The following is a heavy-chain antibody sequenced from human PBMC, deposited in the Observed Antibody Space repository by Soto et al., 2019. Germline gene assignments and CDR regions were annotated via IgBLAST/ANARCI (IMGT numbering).Heavy chain of an antibody. V-gene: IGHV4-34*01. CDR2: INHSGST. D-gene: IGHD6-19*01. J-gene: IGHJ4*02. Sequence: PSETLSLTCAVYGGSFSGYYWSWIRQPPGKGLEWIGEINHSGSTNYNPSLKSRVTISVDTSKNQFSLKLSSVTAADTAVYYCARDSSGWSFAYCGQGTLVTVSS. CDR3: ARDSSGWSFAY. CDR1: GGSFSGYY.